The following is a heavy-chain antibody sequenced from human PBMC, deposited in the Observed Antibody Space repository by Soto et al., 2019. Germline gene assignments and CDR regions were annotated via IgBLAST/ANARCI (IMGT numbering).Heavy chain of an antibody. CDR3: ARRGQQLVEYYYYGMDV. J-gene: IGHJ6*02. V-gene: IGHV1-18*01. Sequence: ASVKVSCKTSGYTFTNYGISWVRQAPGQGLEWMGWISAYNDDTKYAQKLQGRVTMARNTSISTAYMELSSLRSEDTAVYYCARRGQQLVEYYYYGMDVWGQGTKVTVSS. D-gene: IGHD6-13*01. CDR1: GYTFTNYG. CDR2: ISAYNDDT.